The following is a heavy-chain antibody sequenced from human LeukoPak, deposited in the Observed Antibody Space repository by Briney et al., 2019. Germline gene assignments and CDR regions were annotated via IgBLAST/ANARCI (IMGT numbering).Heavy chain of an antibody. J-gene: IGHJ4*02. D-gene: IGHD6-13*01. CDR1: GFTFDDYA. CDR2: ISWNSGSI. Sequence: TGGSLRLSCAASGFTFDDYAMHWVRQAPGKGLEWVSGISWNSGSIGYADSVKGRFTISRDNAKNSLYLQMNSLRAEDTALYYFAKDIGRMYSSSWFDYWGQGTLVTVSS. V-gene: IGHV3-9*01. CDR3: AKDIGRMYSSSWFDY.